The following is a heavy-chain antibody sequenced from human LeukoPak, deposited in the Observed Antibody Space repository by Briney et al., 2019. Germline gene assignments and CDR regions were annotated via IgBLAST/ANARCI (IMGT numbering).Heavy chain of an antibody. V-gene: IGHV3-21*01. D-gene: IGHD3-22*01. CDR3: AKTYYYDSVGYSPFDY. Sequence: WGYLRLSCVASGVSFSRYSMNWVRQASGKGLDSVSSISISSGSIYYADSVKGRFTISRDNAKNSLYLQMNSLRAEDTAIYYCAKTYYYDSVGYSPFDYWGQGSRVIVSS. CDR2: ISISSGSI. CDR1: GVSFSRYS. J-gene: IGHJ4*02.